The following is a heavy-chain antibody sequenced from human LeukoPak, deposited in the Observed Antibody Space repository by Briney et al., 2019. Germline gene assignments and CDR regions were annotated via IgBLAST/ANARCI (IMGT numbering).Heavy chain of an antibody. D-gene: IGHD2-15*01. J-gene: IGHJ5*02. CDR2: IKSNIGGGTT. CDR1: GRTLHNVW. V-gene: IGHV3-15*01. Sequence: GSLRLSCAASGRTLHNVWMSWVRPAPGKGLEWVGRIKSNIGGGTTDYAAPVNGRFSISRDDSKNTLYLQMNSLKTEDTAIYYCTRGYCSGGGCSGFHNWFDPWGQGTLVTVSS. CDR3: TRGYCSGGGCSGFHNWFDP.